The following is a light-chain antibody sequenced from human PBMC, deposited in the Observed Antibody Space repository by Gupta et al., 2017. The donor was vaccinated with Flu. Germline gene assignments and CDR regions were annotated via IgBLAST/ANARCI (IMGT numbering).Light chain of an antibody. CDR1: QTIGSS. CDR3: HQSSKLPLT. J-gene: IGKJ1*01. CDR2: YAS. V-gene: IGKV6D-21*02. Sequence: EIVLTQSPDFQSVTPKEKVTITCRVSQTIGSSLHWYQQKPHQSPKLIIEYASQSISGVPSRFSGSGFGTDFTLTIHGLEAEDAAVYYCHQSSKLPLTFGQGTKVEIK.